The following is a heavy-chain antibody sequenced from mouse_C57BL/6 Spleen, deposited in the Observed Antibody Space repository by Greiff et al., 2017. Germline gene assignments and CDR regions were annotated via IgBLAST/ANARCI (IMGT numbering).Heavy chain of an antibody. Sequence: VQVVESGPGLVQPSQSLSITCTVSGFSLTSYGVHWVRQSPGKGLEWLGVIWRGGSTDYNAAFMSRLSITKDNSKSQVFFKMNSLQADDTAIYYCAKSPPMGGAMDYWGQGTSVTVSS. CDR2: IWRGGST. D-gene: IGHD1-1*02. CDR1: GFSLTSYG. CDR3: AKSPPMGGAMDY. V-gene: IGHV2-5*01. J-gene: IGHJ4*01.